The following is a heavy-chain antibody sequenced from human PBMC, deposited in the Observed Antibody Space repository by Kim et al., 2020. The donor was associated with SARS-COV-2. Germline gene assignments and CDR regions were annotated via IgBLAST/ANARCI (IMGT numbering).Heavy chain of an antibody. J-gene: IGHJ5*02. V-gene: IGHV4-30-2*04. Sequence: NPSLKSRVTISVDTSKNQFSLKLSSVTAADTAVYYCARDAQISSLNWFDPWGQGTLVTVSS. CDR3: ARDAQISSLNWFDP. D-gene: IGHD3-16*02.